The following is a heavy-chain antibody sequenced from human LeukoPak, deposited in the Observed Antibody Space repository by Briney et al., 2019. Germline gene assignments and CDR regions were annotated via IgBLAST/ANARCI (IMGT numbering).Heavy chain of an antibody. CDR2: IYYSGST. J-gene: IGHJ4*02. CDR3: ASTYYDFWSGYNRPIDY. V-gene: IGHV4-59*12. D-gene: IGHD3-3*01. Sequence: SETLSLTCTVSGGSISSYYWSWIRQPPGKGLEWIGYIYYSGSTNYNPSLKSRVTISVDTSKNQFSLKLSSVTAADTAVYYCASTYYDFWSGYNRPIDYWGQGTLVTVSS. CDR1: GGSISSYY.